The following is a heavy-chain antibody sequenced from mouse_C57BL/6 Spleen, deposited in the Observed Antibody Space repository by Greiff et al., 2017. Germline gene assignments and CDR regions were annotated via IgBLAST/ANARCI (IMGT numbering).Heavy chain of an antibody. CDR2: IDPSDSYT. D-gene: IGHD1-1*01. J-gene: IGHJ2*01. CDR1: GYTFTSYW. Sequence: QVQLQQPGAELVKPGASVKLSCKASGYTFTSYWMQWVKQRPGQGLEWIGEIDPSDSYTNYNQKFKGKATLTVDTSSRTAYMQLSSLTSEDSAVYYCARKGLGTTVDDWGQGTTLTVSS. V-gene: IGHV1-50*01. CDR3: ARKGLGTTVDD.